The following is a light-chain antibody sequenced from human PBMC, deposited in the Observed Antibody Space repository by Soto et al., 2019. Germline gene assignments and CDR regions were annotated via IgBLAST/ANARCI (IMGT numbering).Light chain of an antibody. CDR2: DAS. Sequence: TLSLSPGERATLSCRASQSVSSYLAWYQQKPGQAPRLLIYDASNRATGIPARFSGSGSGTDFTLTTSSLEPEDFAVYYCQQRSNWPPSLTFGGGTKLDI. J-gene: IGKJ4*01. CDR1: QSVSSY. CDR3: QQRSNWPPSLT. V-gene: IGKV3-11*01.